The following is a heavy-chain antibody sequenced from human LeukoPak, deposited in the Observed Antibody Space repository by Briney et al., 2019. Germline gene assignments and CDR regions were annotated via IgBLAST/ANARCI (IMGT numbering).Heavy chain of an antibody. CDR1: GGSFSGYY. Sequence: KPSETLSLTCAVYGGSFSGYYWSWIRQPPGKGLEWIGEINHSGSTNYNPSLKSRVTISVDTSKNQFSLKLSSVTAADTVVYYCARVGWYSSGHDYWGQGTLVTVSS. CDR2: INHSGST. V-gene: IGHV4-34*01. J-gene: IGHJ4*02. D-gene: IGHD6-19*01. CDR3: ARVGWYSSGHDY.